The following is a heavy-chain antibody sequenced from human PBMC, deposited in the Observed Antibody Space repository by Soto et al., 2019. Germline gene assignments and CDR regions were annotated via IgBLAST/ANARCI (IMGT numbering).Heavy chain of an antibody. CDR3: ARDYDYYDSSAYYYLPTFDI. Sequence: TSETLSLTCAVSGYSISSTYYWGWIRQPPGKGLEWIGSIYHSGSSYYNPSLKSRVTISVDTSKNQFSLKLSSVTAADTAVYYCARDYDYYDSSAYYYLPTFDIWGQGTMVTVSS. J-gene: IGHJ3*02. D-gene: IGHD3-22*01. V-gene: IGHV4-38-2*02. CDR1: GYSISSTYY. CDR2: IYHSGSS.